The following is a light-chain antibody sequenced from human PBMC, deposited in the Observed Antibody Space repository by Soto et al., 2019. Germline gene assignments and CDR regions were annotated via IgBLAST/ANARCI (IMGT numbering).Light chain of an antibody. CDR3: QQYRSSGT. CDR1: QSVSSN. J-gene: IGKJ1*01. V-gene: IGKV3-20*01. Sequence: THNPSKQCGSRRERTTLSCRASQSVSSNLAWYQQKPGQAPRLLIYSASSRATGIPDRFSGSGSGTAFTLTSSSLEPEDFAVYYCQQYRSSGTCGQGTKVDIK. CDR2: SAS.